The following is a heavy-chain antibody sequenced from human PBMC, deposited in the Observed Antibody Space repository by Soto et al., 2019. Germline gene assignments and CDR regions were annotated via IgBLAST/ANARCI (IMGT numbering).Heavy chain of an antibody. V-gene: IGHV4-30-2*01. CDR2: IYHSGST. CDR3: ARALLQFGELLSDNWFDP. J-gene: IGHJ5*02. Sequence: TLSLTCAVSGGSSSSGGYSWSWIRQPPGKGLEWIGYIYHSGSTYYNPSLKSRVTISVDRSKNQFSLKLGSVTAADTAVYYCARALLQFGELLSDNWFDPWGQGTLVTVSS. CDR1: GGSSSSGGYS. D-gene: IGHD3-10*01.